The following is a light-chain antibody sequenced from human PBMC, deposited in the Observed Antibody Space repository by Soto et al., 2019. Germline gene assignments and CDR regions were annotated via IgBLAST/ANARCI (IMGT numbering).Light chain of an antibody. CDR3: MQALQTPLT. Sequence: DLVMTQSPLSLPVTPGEPASISCRSSQSLRHKNGYNYLDWYLQKPGQSPQLLIFLGSNRASGVPDRFSGSGSGTDFTLKISRVEAEDVGVYYCMQALQTPLTFGGGTKVEIK. J-gene: IGKJ4*01. CDR2: LGS. V-gene: IGKV2-28*01. CDR1: QSLRHKNGYNY.